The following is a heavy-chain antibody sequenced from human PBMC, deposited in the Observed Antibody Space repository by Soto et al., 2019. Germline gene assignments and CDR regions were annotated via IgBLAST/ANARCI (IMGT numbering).Heavy chain of an antibody. CDR1: GGTFSSYA. CDR3: AKTYYYDSSGYYNI. D-gene: IGHD3-22*01. CDR2: IIPIFGTA. J-gene: IGHJ4*02. V-gene: IGHV1-69*13. Sequence: GASVKVSCKASGGTFSSYAISWVRQAPGQGLEWMGGIIPIFGTANYAQKFQGRVTITADESTSTAYMELSSLRSEDTAVYYCAKTYYYDSSGYYNIWGQGTLVTVSS.